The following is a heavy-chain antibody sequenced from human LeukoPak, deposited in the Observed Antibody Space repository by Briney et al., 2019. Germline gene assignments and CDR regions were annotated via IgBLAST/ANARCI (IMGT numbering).Heavy chain of an antibody. V-gene: IGHV1-3*01. CDR3: ARDENFDWLFEPYYYYGMDV. Sequence: ASVKVSCKASGYTFTSYAMHWVRQAPGQRLEWMGWINAGNGNTKYSQKFQGRVTITRDTSASTAYMELSSLRSEDTAVYYCARDENFDWLFEPYYYYGMDVWGQGTTVTVSS. CDR2: INAGNGNT. J-gene: IGHJ6*02. CDR1: GYTFTSYA. D-gene: IGHD3-9*01.